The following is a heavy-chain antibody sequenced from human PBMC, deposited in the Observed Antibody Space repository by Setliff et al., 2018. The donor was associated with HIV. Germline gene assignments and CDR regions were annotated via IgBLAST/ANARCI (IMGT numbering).Heavy chain of an antibody. J-gene: IGHJ6*03. Sequence: SETLSLTCTVSGGSISSYYWSWIRQPPGRGLEWIGYIYYSGSTNYNPSLESRVTISVDTSKNQFSLKLSSVTAADTAMYYCARGDGTKYYYYYYMDVWGKGTTVTVSS. CDR1: GGSISSYY. V-gene: IGHV4-59*01. D-gene: IGHD1-7*01. CDR3: ARGDGTKYYYYYYMDV. CDR2: IYYSGST.